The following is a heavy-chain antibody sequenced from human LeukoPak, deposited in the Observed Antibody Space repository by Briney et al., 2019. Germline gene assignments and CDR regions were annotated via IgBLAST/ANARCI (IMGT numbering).Heavy chain of an antibody. J-gene: IGHJ3*02. CDR1: GFTFSGSA. D-gene: IGHD3-10*01. CDR3: TRHPDYYGSGSYGAFDI. CDR2: IRSKANSYAT. V-gene: IGHV3-73*01. Sequence: PGGSLKLSCAASGFTFSGSAMHWVRQASGKGLEWVGRIRSKANSYATAYAASVKGRFTISRDDSKNTAYLQMNSLKTEDTAVYYCTRHPDYYGSGSYGAFDIWGQGTMVTVSS.